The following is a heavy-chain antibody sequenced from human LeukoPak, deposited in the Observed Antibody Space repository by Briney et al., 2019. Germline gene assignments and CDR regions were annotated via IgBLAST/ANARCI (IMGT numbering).Heavy chain of an antibody. J-gene: IGHJ3*02. CDR1: GFTFSSYW. V-gene: IGHV3-7*01. CDR2: IKQDGSEK. Sequence: GGSLRLSCAASGFTFSSYWMSWVRQAPGKGLEWVANIKQDGSEKYYVDSVKGRFTISRDNAKNSLYPQMNSLRAEDTAVYYCARGRFWRFSILRPMMAFDIWGQGTMVTVSS. CDR3: ARGRFWRFSILRPMMAFDI. D-gene: IGHD3-3*01.